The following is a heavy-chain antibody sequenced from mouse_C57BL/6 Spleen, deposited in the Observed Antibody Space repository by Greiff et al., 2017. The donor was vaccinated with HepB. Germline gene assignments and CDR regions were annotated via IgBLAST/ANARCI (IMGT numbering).Heavy chain of an antibody. J-gene: IGHJ4*01. V-gene: IGHV1-5*01. D-gene: IGHD4-1*01. CDR3: TREDLTGYYAMDY. CDR2: IYPGNSDT. CDR1: GYTFTSYW. Sequence: VQLQQSGTVLARPGASVKMSCKTSGYTFTSYWMHWVKQRPGQGLEWIGAIYPGNSDTSYNQKFKGKAKLTAVTSASTAYMELSSLTNEDSAVYYCTREDLTGYYAMDYWGQGTSVTVSS.